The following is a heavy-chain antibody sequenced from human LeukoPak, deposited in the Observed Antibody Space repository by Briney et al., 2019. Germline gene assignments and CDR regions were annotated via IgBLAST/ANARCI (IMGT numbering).Heavy chain of an antibody. D-gene: IGHD3-9*01. CDR2: ISAYNGNT. Sequence: ASVKVSCKASGYTFTSYGISWVRQAPGQGLEWMGWISAYNGNTNYAQKLQGRVTMTTDTSTSTAYMELRSLRSDDTAVYYCARDLSYYDILTGYQTYYYGMDVWGQGTTVTVSS. CDR1: GYTFTSYG. V-gene: IGHV1-18*01. CDR3: ARDLSYYDILTGYQTYYYGMDV. J-gene: IGHJ6*02.